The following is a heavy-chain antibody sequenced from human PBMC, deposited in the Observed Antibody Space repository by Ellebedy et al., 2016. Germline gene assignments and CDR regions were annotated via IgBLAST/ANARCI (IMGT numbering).Heavy chain of an antibody. CDR3: ARVGGGRWQRLVRGGCFDY. CDR1: GFTFSDYY. CDR2: ISSSSSYT. V-gene: IGHV3-11*06. J-gene: IGHJ4*02. Sequence: GESLKISCAASGFTFSDYYMSWIRQAPGKGLEWVSYISSSSSYTNYADSVKGRFTISRDNAKNSLYLQMNSLRAEDTAVYYCARVGGGRWQRLVRGGCFDYWGQGTLVTVSS. D-gene: IGHD6-13*01.